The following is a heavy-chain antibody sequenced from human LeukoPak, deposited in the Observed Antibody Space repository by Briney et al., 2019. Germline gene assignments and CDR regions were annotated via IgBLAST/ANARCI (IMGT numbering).Heavy chain of an antibody. Sequence: GGSLRLSCGAPGLNFGDYGMSWVRQAPGKGLEWVSAINWNGITTGDADSVRGRFAISRDNVKNSLYLQMNSLRAEDTALYFCARDRGRGYYSLDYWGQGTLVTVSS. CDR1: GLNFGDYG. D-gene: IGHD5-12*01. CDR2: INWNGITT. V-gene: IGHV3-20*04. CDR3: ARDRGRGYYSLDY. J-gene: IGHJ4*02.